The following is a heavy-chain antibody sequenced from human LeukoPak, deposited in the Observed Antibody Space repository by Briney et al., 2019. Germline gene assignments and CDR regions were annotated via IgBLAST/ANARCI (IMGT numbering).Heavy chain of an antibody. J-gene: IGHJ4*02. D-gene: IGHD3-9*01. Sequence: ASLKVSCKASGYTFTDYYIHWVRQAPGQGLEWMGWINPNSGGTNYAQKFHVRVTMTRDTSITTAYMELSRLRSDDTAVFYCARSPHILTGENFDFWGQGTLVTVSS. CDR3: ARSPHILTGENFDF. CDR1: GYTFTDYY. CDR2: INPNSGGT. V-gene: IGHV1-2*02.